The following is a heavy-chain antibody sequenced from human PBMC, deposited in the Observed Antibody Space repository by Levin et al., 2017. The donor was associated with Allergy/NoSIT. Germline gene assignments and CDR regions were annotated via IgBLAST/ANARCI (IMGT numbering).Heavy chain of an antibody. CDR2: IYSGGST. CDR3: ARTASGRHFDY. D-gene: IGHD3-10*01. V-gene: IGHV3-66*01. CDR1: GFTVSSNY. Sequence: PGGSLRLSCAASGFTVSSNYMSWVRQAPGKGLEWVSVIYSGGSTYYADSVKGRFTISRDNSKNTLYLQMNSLRAEDTAVYYCARTASGRHFDYWGQGTLVTVSS. J-gene: IGHJ4*02.